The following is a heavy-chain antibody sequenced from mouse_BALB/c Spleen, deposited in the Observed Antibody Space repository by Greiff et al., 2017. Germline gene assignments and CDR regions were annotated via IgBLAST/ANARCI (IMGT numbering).Heavy chain of an antibody. J-gene: IGHJ4*01. D-gene: IGHD2-3*01. V-gene: IGHV5-4*02. CDR3: ARDDGGY. CDR1: GFTFSDYY. Sequence: EVKLVESGGGLVKPGGSLKLSCAASGFTFSDYYMYWVRQTPEKRLEWVATISDGGSYTYYPDSVKGRFTISRDNAKNNLYLQMSSLKSEDTAMYYCARDDGGYWGQGTSVTVSS. CDR2: ISDGGSYT.